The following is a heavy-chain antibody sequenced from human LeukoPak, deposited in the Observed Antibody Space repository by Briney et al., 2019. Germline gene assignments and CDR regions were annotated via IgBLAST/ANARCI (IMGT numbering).Heavy chain of an antibody. D-gene: IGHD5-18*01. CDR2: IFGSGGSP. J-gene: IGHJ4*02. V-gene: IGHV3-23*01. CDR3: GKTTVGYSSGQKPAWPVDY. CDR1: GFTFGSHA. Sequence: GGSLRLSCEASGFTFGSHAMYWVRQAPGKGLEWVAGIFGSGGSPHYADPVKGRFTISGDNSRNTVYLQINSLRAEDTAVYYCGKTTVGYSSGQKPAWPVDYWGQGTLVTASS.